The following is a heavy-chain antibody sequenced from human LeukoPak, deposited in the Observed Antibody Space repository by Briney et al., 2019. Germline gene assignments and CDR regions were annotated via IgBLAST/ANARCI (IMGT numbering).Heavy chain of an antibody. CDR1: GGSFRGYY. J-gene: IGHJ4*02. CDR2: INHSGTT. V-gene: IGHV4-34*01. D-gene: IGHD3-10*01. CDR3: ARLQITMVRGVIIGPSLDY. Sequence: SVTVSLTCAVYGGSFRGYYWSWTRQPPGKGREWIREINHSGTTNYNPSFESRVTIAVDTSKNQFALDLSSVPAADTAVYYCARLQITMVRGVIIGPSLDYWGQGTLVTVSS.